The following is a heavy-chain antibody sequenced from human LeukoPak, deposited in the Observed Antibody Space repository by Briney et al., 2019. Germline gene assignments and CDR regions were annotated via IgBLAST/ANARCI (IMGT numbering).Heavy chain of an antibody. CDR1: GYTFTSYY. CDR2: VNPSGGST. CDR3: ARAGDYYDSSGYWDYFDY. V-gene: IGHV1-46*01. D-gene: IGHD3-22*01. J-gene: IGHJ4*02. Sequence: ASVKVSCKASGYTFTSYYMHWVRQAPGQGLEWMGIVNPSGGSTSYAQKFQGRVTMTRDTSTSTVYMELSSLRSEDTAVYYCARAGDYYDSSGYWDYFDYWGQGTLVTVSS.